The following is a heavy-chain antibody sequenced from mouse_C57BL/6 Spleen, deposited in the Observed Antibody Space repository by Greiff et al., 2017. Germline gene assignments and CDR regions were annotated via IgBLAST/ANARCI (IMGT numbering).Heavy chain of an antibody. CDR3: ARIDYSFAY. Sequence: LKQPGAELVKPGASVKLSCKASGYTFTSYWMHWVKQRPGQGLEWIGMIHPNSGSTNYNEKFKSKATLTVDKSSSTAYMQLSSLTSEDSAVYYCARIDYSFAYWGQGTLVTVSA. D-gene: IGHD1-1*01. V-gene: IGHV1-64*01. CDR1: GYTFTSYW. CDR2: IHPNSGST. J-gene: IGHJ3*01.